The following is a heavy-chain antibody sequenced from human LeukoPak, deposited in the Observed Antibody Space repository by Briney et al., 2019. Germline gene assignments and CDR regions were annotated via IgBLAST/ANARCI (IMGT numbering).Heavy chain of an antibody. CDR2: ISGSGDAT. CDR1: QFTFNNYA. V-gene: IGHV3-23*01. J-gene: IGHJ6*02. Sequence: PGGSLRLSCVASQFTFNNYAMNWVRQAPGKGLEWVAAISGSGDATYHADSVRGRFTISRDNSKNTLYLQMNSLRVEDTAVYYCARPYSTSSQGHFGVDVWGQGTTVTVSS. D-gene: IGHD6-6*01. CDR3: ARPYSTSSQGHFGVDV.